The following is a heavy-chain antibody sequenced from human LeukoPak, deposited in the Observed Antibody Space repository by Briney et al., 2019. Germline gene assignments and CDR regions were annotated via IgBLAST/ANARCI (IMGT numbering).Heavy chain of an antibody. J-gene: IGHJ4*02. V-gene: IGHV1-2*02. CDR1: GYTFTGYY. Sequence: GASVKVSCKASGYTFTGYYMHWVRQAPGRGLERMGWINPNSGGTNYAQKFQGRVTMTRDTSISTAYMELSRLRSDDTAVYYCARDEGTAATGYWGQGTLVTVSS. CDR2: INPNSGGT. CDR3: ARDEGTAATGY. D-gene: IGHD2-15*01.